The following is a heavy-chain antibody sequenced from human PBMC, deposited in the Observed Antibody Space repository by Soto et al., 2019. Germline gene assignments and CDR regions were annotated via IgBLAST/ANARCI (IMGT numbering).Heavy chain of an antibody. CDR1: GFTFSSYA. D-gene: IGHD3-16*01. CDR3: ANPKTYRNKRAPAPDY. Sequence: GGSLRLSCAASGFTFSSYAMSWVRQAPGKGLEWVSAISGSGGSTYYADSVKGRFTISRDNSKNTLYLQMNSLRAEDTAVYYCANPKTYRNKRAPAPDYWGQGTLVTVSS. V-gene: IGHV3-23*01. J-gene: IGHJ4*02. CDR2: ISGSGGST.